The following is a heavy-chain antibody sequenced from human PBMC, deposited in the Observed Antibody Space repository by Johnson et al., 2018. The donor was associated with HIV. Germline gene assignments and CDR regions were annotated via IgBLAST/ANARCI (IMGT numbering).Heavy chain of an antibody. V-gene: IGHV3-7*03. D-gene: IGHD6-13*01. CDR2: IKQDGSEK. CDR3: AKNPGIAGGAFDI. CDR1: GFTFSSYW. Sequence: EVQLVESGGGLVQPGGSLRLSCAASGFTFSSYWMSWVRQAPGKGLEWVANIKQDGSEKYYVDSVKGRFTISRDNAKNSLYLQMNSLRAEDTALYYCAKNPGIAGGAFDIWGQGTMVTVSS. J-gene: IGHJ3*02.